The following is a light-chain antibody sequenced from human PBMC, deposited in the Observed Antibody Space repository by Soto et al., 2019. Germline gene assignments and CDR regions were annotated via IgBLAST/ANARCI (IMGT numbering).Light chain of an antibody. J-gene: IGKJ3*01. V-gene: IGKV3-15*01. CDR3: QPYDNWPFT. Sequence: EVVMTQSPATLSVSPGEGATLSCRASQSVSSKLAWYQQKPGQAPRLLIYGASTRATGIPARFSGSESGTEFALTISSLQSEDVAVYYCQPYDNWPFTFGPGTKVDIK. CDR1: QSVSSK. CDR2: GAS.